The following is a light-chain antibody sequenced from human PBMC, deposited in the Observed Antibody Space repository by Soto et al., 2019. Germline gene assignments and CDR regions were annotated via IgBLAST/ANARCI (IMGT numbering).Light chain of an antibody. V-gene: IGKV1-13*02. CDR2: DAS. Sequence: AIPLTQSPSSLSASVGDRVTITCRASQGISSALAWYQQKPGKAPELLIYDASSLESGVPSRFSGSGSGTDFTLTFSSLQPEDFATYYCQQFNIFPRTFGGGTEVEIK. J-gene: IGKJ4*01. CDR3: QQFNIFPRT. CDR1: QGISSA.